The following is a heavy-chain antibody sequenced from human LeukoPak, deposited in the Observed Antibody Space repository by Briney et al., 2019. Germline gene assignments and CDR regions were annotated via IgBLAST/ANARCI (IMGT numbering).Heavy chain of an antibody. D-gene: IGHD3-9*01. V-gene: IGHV3-30*18. CDR1: GFTFSSYD. J-gene: IGHJ4*02. CDR3: AKDRHYYILTGYYKAHTGFDY. CDR2: ISYDESNK. Sequence: GGTLSLSSAASGFTFSSYDMHCDPHAPSNGLKWGAVISYDESNKYFGDSVKGRFSISRDNSKNTLYLQMNSLRAEDTAVYYCAKDRHYYILTGYYKAHTGFDYWGQGTLDTVSS.